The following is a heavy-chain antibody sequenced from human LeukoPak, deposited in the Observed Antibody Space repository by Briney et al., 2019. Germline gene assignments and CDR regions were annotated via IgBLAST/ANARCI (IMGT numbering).Heavy chain of an antibody. J-gene: IGHJ4*02. V-gene: IGHV3-23*01. CDR1: GFTFSSYA. Sequence: TGGSLRLSCAASGFTFSSYAMSWVRQAPGKGLEWVSAISGSGGSTYYADSVKGRFTISRDNSKNTLYLQMNSLRAEDTAVYYCAKDDVVVVAATYGYYFDYWGQGTLVTVSS. D-gene: IGHD2-15*01. CDR2: ISGSGGST. CDR3: AKDDVVVVAATYGYYFDY.